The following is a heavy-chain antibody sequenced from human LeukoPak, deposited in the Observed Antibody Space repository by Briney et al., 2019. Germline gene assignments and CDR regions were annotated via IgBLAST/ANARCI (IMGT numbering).Heavy chain of an antibody. D-gene: IGHD1-7*01. CDR2: ISAGSEDS. CDR3: ARTIAQYSNTWLYYYYGLDV. J-gene: IGHJ6*02. V-gene: IGHV3-23*01. CDR1: GFNFGGYA. Sequence: GGSLRLYCTASGFNFGGYAMSWVRQAPGEGLEWVSSISAGSEDSYYADSVKGRFTISRDNSKSTLYLQMNSLRADDTAVYYCARTIAQYSNTWLYYYYGLDVWGQGTTVTVSS.